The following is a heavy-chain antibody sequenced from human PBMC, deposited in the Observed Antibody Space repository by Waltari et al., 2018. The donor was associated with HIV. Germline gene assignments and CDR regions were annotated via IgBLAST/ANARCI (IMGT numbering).Heavy chain of an antibody. CDR2: IYYSGST. CDR3: ARTYSSGWRNYYYYGMDV. J-gene: IGHJ6*02. CDR1: GGSISSYY. D-gene: IGHD6-19*01. V-gene: IGHV4-59*01. Sequence: QVQLQESGPGLVKPSETLSLTCTVSGGSISSYYWSWIRQPPGKGLEWLGYIYYSGSTNYNPSLKSRVTISVDTSKNQFSLKLSSVTAADTAVYYCARTYSSGWRNYYYYGMDVWGQGTTVTVSS.